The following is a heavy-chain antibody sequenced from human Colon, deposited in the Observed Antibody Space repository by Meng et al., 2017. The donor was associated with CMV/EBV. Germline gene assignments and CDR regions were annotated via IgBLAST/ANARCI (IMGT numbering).Heavy chain of an antibody. CDR3: ASKTKTEPSRNMVVTPFGWFDP. CDR1: GGTFSSYA. Sequence: SVKVSCKASGGTFSSYAISWVRQAPGQGLEWMGGIIPIFGTANYAQKSQGRVTITTDESTSTAYMELSSLRSEDTAVYYCASKTKTEPSRNMVVTPFGWFDPWGQGTLVTVSS. D-gene: IGHD4-23*01. V-gene: IGHV1-69*05. J-gene: IGHJ5*02. CDR2: IIPIFGTA.